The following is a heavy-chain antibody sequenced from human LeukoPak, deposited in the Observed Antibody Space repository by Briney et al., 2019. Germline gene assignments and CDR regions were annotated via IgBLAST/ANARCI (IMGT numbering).Heavy chain of an antibody. CDR1: GYSFTSYW. CDR3: ARHLATVTASRQYYYYGMDV. J-gene: IGHJ6*02. Sequence: GESLKISCKGSGYSFTSYWIVWVRQVPGKGLEWMGIIYPVDSDTRYNPSFQGQVTISVDKSITTTYLQWSSLKASDTAIYYCARHLATVTASRQYYYYGMDVWGQGTTVTVSS. D-gene: IGHD4-17*01. V-gene: IGHV5-51*01. CDR2: IYPVDSDT.